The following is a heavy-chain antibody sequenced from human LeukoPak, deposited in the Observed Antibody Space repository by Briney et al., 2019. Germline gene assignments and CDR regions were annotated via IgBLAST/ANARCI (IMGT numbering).Heavy chain of an antibody. CDR1: GFTFSSYA. J-gene: IGHJ4*02. Sequence: GGSLRLSCAASGFTFSSYAMSWVCQAPGKGLEWVSAISGSGGSTYYADSVKGRFTISRDNSKNTLYLQMNSLRAEDTAVYYCAKDDGSGSYYNPYYFDYWGQGPLVTVSS. CDR2: ISGSGGST. D-gene: IGHD3-10*01. CDR3: AKDDGSGSYYNPYYFDY. V-gene: IGHV3-23*01.